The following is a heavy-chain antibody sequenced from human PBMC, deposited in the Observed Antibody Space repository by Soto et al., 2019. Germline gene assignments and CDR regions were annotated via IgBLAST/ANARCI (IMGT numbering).Heavy chain of an antibody. D-gene: IGHD1-1*01. J-gene: IGHJ6*02. V-gene: IGHV3-23*01. CDR3: AKRMYNDMRSGMDV. CDR2: ISGSGGST. Sequence: GGSLRLSCKASGFTFRSYAMSWGRQAPGKGLEWVAGISGSGGSTYYTDSVRGRFTISRDNSKNTVYLQMNSLRVEDRAVYYCAKRMYNDMRSGMDVWGQGTTVPVSS. CDR1: GFTFRSYA.